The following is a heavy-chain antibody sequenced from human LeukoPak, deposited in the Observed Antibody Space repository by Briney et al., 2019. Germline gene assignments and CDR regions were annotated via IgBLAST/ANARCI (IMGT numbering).Heavy chain of an antibody. CDR3: ARHGIQNPCSSSWYYYYYMDV. V-gene: IGHV5-51*01. CDR1: GYSFTSYW. Sequence: GESLKISCKGSGYSFTSYWIGWVRQMPGKGLEWMGIIYPGDSDTRYSPSFQGQVTISADKSISTAYLQWSSLKASDTAMYYCARHGIQNPCSSSWYYYYYMDVWGKGTTVTVSS. CDR2: IYPGDSDT. J-gene: IGHJ6*03. D-gene: IGHD6-13*01.